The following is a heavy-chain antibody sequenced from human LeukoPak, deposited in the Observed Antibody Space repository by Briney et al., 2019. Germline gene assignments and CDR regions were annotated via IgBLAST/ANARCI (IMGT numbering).Heavy chain of an antibody. J-gene: IGHJ5*02. CDR1: GFTFSSYN. V-gene: IGHV3-21*01. CDR3: ARDLGYSSSWYGEDWFDP. CDR2: ISGSSSYI. D-gene: IGHD6-13*01. Sequence: GGSLRLSCAASGFTFSSYNMNWVRQAPGKGLEWVSSISGSSSYIYYADSVKGRFTISRGNAKNSLYLQMHSLRAEDTAVYYCARDLGYSSSWYGEDWFDPWGQGTLVTVSS.